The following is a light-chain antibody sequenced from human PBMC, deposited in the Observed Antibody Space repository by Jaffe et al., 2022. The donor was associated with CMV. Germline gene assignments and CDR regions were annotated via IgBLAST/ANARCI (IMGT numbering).Light chain of an antibody. V-gene: IGLV6-57*04. CDR3: QSYDSSTLQAV. CDR1: SGSIASNY. CDR2: EDN. Sequence: NFMLTQPHSVSESPGKTVTISCTRSSGSIASNYVQWYQQRPGSAPTTVIYEDNQRPSGVPDRFSGSIDSSSNSASLTISGLKTEDEADYYCQSYDSSTLQAVFGGGTKLTVL. J-gene: IGLJ2*01.